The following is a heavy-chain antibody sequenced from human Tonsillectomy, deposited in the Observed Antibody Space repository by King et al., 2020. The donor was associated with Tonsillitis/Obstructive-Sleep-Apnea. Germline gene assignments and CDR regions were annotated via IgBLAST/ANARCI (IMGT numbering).Heavy chain of an antibody. CDR3: AREADDAFDI. J-gene: IGHJ3*02. CDR1: GGSISSYY. Sequence: VQLQESGPELVKPSETLSLTCTVSGGSISSYYWSWIRQPPGKGLEWIGYIYYSGSTKYNPSLKSRVTISVDTSKNQFSLKLSSMTAADTAIYYCAREADDAFDIWGQGTMVTVSS. V-gene: IGHV4-59*01. D-gene: IGHD6-19*01. CDR2: IYYSGST.